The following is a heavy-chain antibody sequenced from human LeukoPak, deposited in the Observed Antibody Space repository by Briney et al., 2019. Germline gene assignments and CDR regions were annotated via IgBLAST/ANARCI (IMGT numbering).Heavy chain of an antibody. V-gene: IGHV3-23*01. CDR1: GFTFNNYA. J-gene: IGHJ6*04. D-gene: IGHD3-10*02. CDR3: AELGITMIGGV. CDR2: ISGSDAGT. Sequence: HPGGSLRLSSAASGFTFNNYAMSWVRQAPGKGLEWVSAISGSDAGTYYADSVKGRFTISRDNAKNSLYLQMNSLRAEDTAVYYCAELGITMIGGVWGKGTTVTISS.